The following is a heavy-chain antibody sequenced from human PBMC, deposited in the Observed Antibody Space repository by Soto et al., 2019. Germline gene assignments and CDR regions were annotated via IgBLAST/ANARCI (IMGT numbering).Heavy chain of an antibody. D-gene: IGHD6-13*01. CDR2: ISSSSSYI. J-gene: IGHJ6*02. CDR3: AKEEEVIAALYYYYGMDV. V-gene: IGHV3-21*01. Sequence: GGSLRLSCAASGFTFSSYSMNWVRQAPGKGLEWVSSISSSSSYIDYADSVKDRFTISRDNAKNSLYLQMNSLRAEDTAVYYCAKEEEVIAALYYYYGMDVWGQGTTVTVSS. CDR1: GFTFSSYS.